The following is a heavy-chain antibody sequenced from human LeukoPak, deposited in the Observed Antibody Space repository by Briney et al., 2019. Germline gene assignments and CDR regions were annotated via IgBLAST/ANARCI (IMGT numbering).Heavy chain of an antibody. CDR3: ARSSGKWSGDYYYHYMDV. V-gene: IGHV3-30*02. Sequence: GGSLRLSCAASGFTFSSYGMHWVRQAPGKGLEWVAFIRYDGSNKYYADSVKGRFTISRDNSKNTLYLQMNSLRAEDTAVYYCARSSGKWSGDYYYHYMDVWGRGTTVTVSS. CDR2: IRYDGSNK. CDR1: GFTFSSYG. D-gene: IGHD3-3*01. J-gene: IGHJ6*03.